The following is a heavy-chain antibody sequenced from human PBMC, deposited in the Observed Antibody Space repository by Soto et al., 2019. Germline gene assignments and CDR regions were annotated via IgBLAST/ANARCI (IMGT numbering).Heavy chain of an antibody. J-gene: IGHJ4*02. D-gene: IGHD3-10*01. CDR3: ARDGGAY. CDR1: GFTFSTYA. CDR2: ISYDGTNK. Sequence: QVQLVESGGGVVQPGRSLRLSCAASGFTFSTYAMHWVRQAPGKGLEWLAVISYDGTNKYYEDSVKGRFTISRDNSKNTLYLQMNSLKTEDTSLYYCARDGGAYWGQGTLVTVSS. V-gene: IGHV3-30-3*01.